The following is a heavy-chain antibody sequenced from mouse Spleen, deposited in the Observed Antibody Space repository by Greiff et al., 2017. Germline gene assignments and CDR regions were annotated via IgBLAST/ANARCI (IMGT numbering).Heavy chain of an antibody. D-gene: IGHD2-1*01. J-gene: IGHJ2*01. CDR3: TRGPRGNYDYFDY. V-gene: IGHV5-6-4*01. CDR2: ISSGGSYT. CDR1: GFTFSSYT. Sequence: EVKLVESGGGLVKPGGSLKLSCAASGFTFSSYTMSWVRQTPEKRLEWVATISSGGSYTYYADSVKGRFTISRDNAKNTLYLQMSSLKFEDTAMYYCTRGPRGNYDYFDYWGQGTTLTVSS.